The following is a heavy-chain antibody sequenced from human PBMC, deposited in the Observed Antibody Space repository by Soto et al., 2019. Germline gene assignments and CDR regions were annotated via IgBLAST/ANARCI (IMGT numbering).Heavy chain of an antibody. Sequence: GASVKVSCKASGYTFTCYYMHWVRQAPGQGLEWMGWINPNSGGTNYAQKFQGWVTMTRDTSISTAYMELSRLRSDDTAVYYCARSGYSSSWGIDYRGQGTLVTVSS. D-gene: IGHD6-13*01. CDR2: INPNSGGT. CDR1: GYTFTCYY. CDR3: ARSGYSSSWGIDY. V-gene: IGHV1-2*04. J-gene: IGHJ4*02.